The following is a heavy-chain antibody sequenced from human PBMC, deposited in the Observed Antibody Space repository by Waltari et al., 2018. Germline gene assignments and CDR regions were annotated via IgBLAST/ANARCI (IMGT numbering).Heavy chain of an antibody. J-gene: IGHJ5*02. CDR1: GGTFSSYA. D-gene: IGHD6-6*01. Sequence: QVQLVQSGAEVKKPGSSVKVSCKASGGTFSSYAISWVRQAPGQGLEWMGRSIPIFGTANYAQKVQGRVTMTADKSTRTAYMELSSLRSEDTAVYYCASYSSSSAGVPWGQGTLVTVSS. V-gene: IGHV1-69*08. CDR2: SIPIFGTA. CDR3: ASYSSSSAGVP.